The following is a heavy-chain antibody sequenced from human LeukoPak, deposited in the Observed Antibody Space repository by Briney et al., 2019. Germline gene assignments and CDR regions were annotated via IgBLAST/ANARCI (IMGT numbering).Heavy chain of an antibody. J-gene: IGHJ3*02. CDR2: MNPNSGNT. D-gene: IGHD3-16*01. Sequence: ASVKVSFTSSGYTFTIYDINWVRQATGQGLEWMGWMNPNSGNTGHAQNFQGRVTMTRSTSISTAYMELSSLRSEDTAVYYCARSRGVLGGGFDAFNIWGQGTMVTVSS. V-gene: IGHV1-8*01. CDR1: GYTFTIYD. CDR3: ARSRGVLGGGFDAFNI.